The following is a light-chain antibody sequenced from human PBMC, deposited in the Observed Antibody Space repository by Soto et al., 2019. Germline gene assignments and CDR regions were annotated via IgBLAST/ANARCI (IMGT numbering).Light chain of an antibody. CDR3: CSYAGGSNV. CDR2: EGS. J-gene: IGLJ1*01. CDR1: SSDVGSYRF. Sequence: QSALTQPASVSGSPGQSITISCTGTSSDVGSYRFVSWYQQHPGKAPTLMIYEGSERPSGVSDRFSGSKSGNTASLTISWLQAEDEADYFCCSYAGGSNVFGAGTKLTVL. V-gene: IGLV2-23*03.